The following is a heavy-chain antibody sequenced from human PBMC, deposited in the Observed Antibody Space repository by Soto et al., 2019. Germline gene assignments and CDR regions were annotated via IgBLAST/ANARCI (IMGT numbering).Heavy chain of an antibody. CDR3: ARDSGPGLVESRGPTHWFDP. V-gene: IGHV6-1*01. D-gene: IGHD6-19*01. Sequence: SQTLSLTCAISGDSVSSNSAAWNWIRQSPSRGLEWLGRTYYRSKWYNDYAVSVKSRITINPDTSKNQFSLQLNSVTPEDTAVYYCARDSGPGLVESRGPTHWFDPWGQGTLVTVSS. CDR1: GDSVSSNSAA. CDR2: TYYRSKWYN. J-gene: IGHJ5*02.